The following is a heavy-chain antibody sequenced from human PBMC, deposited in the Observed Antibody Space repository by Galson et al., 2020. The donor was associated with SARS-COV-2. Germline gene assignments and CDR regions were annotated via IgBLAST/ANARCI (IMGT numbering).Heavy chain of an antibody. CDR1: GYTLPELT. CDR3: ATSGCIAAAGWFDP. D-gene: IGHD6-13*01. CDR2: FDPEDGET. V-gene: IGHV1-24*01. Sequence: ALVTFPCTDSGYTLPELTLHWVRQAPGKGLPWIGGFDPEDGETIYAQTFQGRVTMTEDTSTDTAYMELSSLRSEDTAVYYCATSGCIAAAGWFDPWGQGTLVTVSS. J-gene: IGHJ5*02.